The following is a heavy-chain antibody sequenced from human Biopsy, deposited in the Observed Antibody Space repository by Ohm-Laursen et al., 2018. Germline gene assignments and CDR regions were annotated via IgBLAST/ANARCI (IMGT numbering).Heavy chain of an antibody. CDR1: GFIFSGYG. J-gene: IGHJ4*01. Sequence: SLRLSCTASGFIFSGYGMHWVRQAPGKGLEWVSGISGSSNNIIYADSVRGRFNISRDNAKSSLYLEMNSLRSEDTAFYYCTKRRTAVRPFDSWGHGTLVTVSS. CDR2: ISGSSNNI. D-gene: IGHD6-25*01. CDR3: TKRRTAVRPFDS. V-gene: IGHV3-9*01.